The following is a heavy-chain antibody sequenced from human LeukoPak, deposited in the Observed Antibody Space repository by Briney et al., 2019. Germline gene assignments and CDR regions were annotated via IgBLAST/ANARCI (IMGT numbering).Heavy chain of an antibody. V-gene: IGHV3-30*02. CDR2: IRYDGSNK. CDR1: GFTFSSYG. J-gene: IGHJ4*02. CDR3: AKLHTTGTPNGDY. Sequence: GGSLRLSCAASGFTFSSYGMHWVRQAPGKGLEWVAFIRYDGSNKYYADSVKGRFTISRDSSKNTLYLQMNSLRAEDTAVYYCAKLHTTGTPNGDYWGQGTLVTVSS. D-gene: IGHD1-1*01.